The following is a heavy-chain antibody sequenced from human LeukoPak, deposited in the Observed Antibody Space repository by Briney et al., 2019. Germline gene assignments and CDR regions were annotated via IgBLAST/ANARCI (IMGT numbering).Heavy chain of an antibody. CDR1: GFTFTGYY. Sequence: ASVKVSCKASGFTFTGYYMHWVRQAPGQGLGWMGWINPNSGGTNYAQKFQGRVTMTRDTSISTAYMELSRLRSDDTAVYYCARGGHYYGSGSTYLNYWGQGTLVTVSS. CDR2: INPNSGGT. V-gene: IGHV1-2*02. J-gene: IGHJ4*02. CDR3: ARGGHYYGSGSTYLNY. D-gene: IGHD3-10*01.